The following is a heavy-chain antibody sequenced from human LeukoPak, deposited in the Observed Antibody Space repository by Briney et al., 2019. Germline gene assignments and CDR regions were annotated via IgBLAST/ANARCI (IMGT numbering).Heavy chain of an antibody. D-gene: IGHD1-14*01. CDR3: ARGVEPLAANTLAY. CDR2: ISGSGGST. V-gene: IGHV3-23*01. J-gene: IGHJ4*02. Sequence: GGSLRLSCAASGFTFSSYAMSWVRQAPGKGLEWVSVISGSGGSTHHADSVKGRFSISRDNSKNTLYLQMNSLRGDDTAVYYCARGVEPLAANTLAYWGQGTLVTVSS. CDR1: GFTFSSYA.